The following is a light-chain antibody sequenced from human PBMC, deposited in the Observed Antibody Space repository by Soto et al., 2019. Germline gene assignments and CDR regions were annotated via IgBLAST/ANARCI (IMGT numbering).Light chain of an antibody. V-gene: IGKV1-5*03. CDR2: KAS. Sequence: DIQMTQSPSTLSASVGDRVTITSRASQRISSWLAWYQQKPGKAPKLLIYKASSLESGVPSRFSGSGSGTEFTLTISSLQPDDFATYYCQQYNSYVTVGGGTKVEI. J-gene: IGKJ4*01. CDR3: QQYNSYVT. CDR1: QRISSW.